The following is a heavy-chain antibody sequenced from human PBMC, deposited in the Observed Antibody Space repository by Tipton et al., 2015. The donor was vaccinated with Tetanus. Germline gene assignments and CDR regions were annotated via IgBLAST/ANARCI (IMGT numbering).Heavy chain of an antibody. CDR1: GFTFNSYA. V-gene: IGHV3-23*01. J-gene: IGHJ4*02. CDR3: AKGTLGTCSGVRCYFFDY. Sequence: SLRLSCAASGFTFNSYAMSWVRQAPGKGMEWVPTFSGGIDTTYYADSVKGRFTISRDNSRNTVYLQMNNLRVDDTAVYYCAKGTLGTCSGVRCYFFDYWGQGTRVTVSS. D-gene: IGHD2-15*01. CDR2: FSGGIDTT.